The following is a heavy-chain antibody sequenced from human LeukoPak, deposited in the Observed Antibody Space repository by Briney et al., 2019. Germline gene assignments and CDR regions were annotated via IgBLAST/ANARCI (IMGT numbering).Heavy chain of an antibody. CDR3: ARGFSYYYGSGSYYNVGFDY. CDR2: INHSGST. V-gene: IGHV4-34*01. J-gene: IGHJ4*02. Sequence: SETLSLTCAVYGGFFSGDYWSWIRQPPGKGLEWIGEINHSGSTNYNPSLKSRVTISIDTSKNQFSLKLSSVTAADTAVYYCARGFSYYYGSGSYYNVGFDYWGQGTLVTVSS. D-gene: IGHD3-10*01. CDR1: GGFFSGDY.